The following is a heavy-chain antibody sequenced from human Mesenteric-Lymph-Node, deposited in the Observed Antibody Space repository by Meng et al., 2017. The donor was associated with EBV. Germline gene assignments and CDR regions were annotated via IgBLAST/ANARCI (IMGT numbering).Heavy chain of an antibody. Sequence: QVQLPESGPGLVKPSQTLSLTCTVSGDSISSTDYYWSWVRQPPGKGLEWIGYIYYSGSRYYNPSLKSRVTISVDTSKNQFSLKLSSVTAADTAVYYCARVTGKIYYDGSGYPEAFDYWGQGTLVTVSS. CDR2: IYYSGSR. CDR1: GDSISSTDYY. CDR3: ARVTGKIYYDGSGYPEAFDY. V-gene: IGHV4-30-4*01. J-gene: IGHJ4*02. D-gene: IGHD3-22*01.